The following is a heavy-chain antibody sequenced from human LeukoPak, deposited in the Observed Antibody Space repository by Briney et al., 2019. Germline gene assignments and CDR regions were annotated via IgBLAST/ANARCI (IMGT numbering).Heavy chain of an antibody. CDR1: GGSLSSYY. J-gene: IGHJ3*02. D-gene: IGHD2-21*02. CDR3: ARDVVVTAVYAFDI. Sequence: SETRSLTCTVSGGSLSSYYWSWIRQPPGKGLEWIGYIYYSGSTNYNPSLKRRVTISVDTSKNQFSLKLSSVTAADTAVYYCARDVVVTAVYAFDIWGQGTMVTVSS. V-gene: IGHV4-59*01. CDR2: IYYSGST.